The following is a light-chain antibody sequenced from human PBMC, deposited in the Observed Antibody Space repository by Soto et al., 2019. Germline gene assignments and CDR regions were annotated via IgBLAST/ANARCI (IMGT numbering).Light chain of an antibody. CDR1: QSIDRW. CDR3: QQTYSTPIT. Sequence: DIQMTQSPSTLPASVGDRVTITCRASQSIDRWLAWYHQKPGKAPYLLIYAASSLQSGVPSRFSGSGSGTDFTLSISSLQPEDFGTYYCQQTYSTPITFGQGTRLEIK. J-gene: IGKJ5*01. CDR2: AAS. V-gene: IGKV1-39*01.